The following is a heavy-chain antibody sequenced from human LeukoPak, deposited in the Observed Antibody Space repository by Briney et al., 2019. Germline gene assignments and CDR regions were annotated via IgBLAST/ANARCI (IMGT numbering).Heavy chain of an antibody. V-gene: IGHV3-21*01. J-gene: IGHJ3*02. CDR1: GFTFSGYS. D-gene: IGHD6-19*01. CDR2: ISSSSSYI. Sequence: GGSLRLSCAASGFTFSGYSMNWVRQAPGKGLEWVSSISSSSSYIYYADSVKGRFTISRDNAKNSLYLQMNSLRAEDTAVYYCARVGPSGSDAFDIWGQGTMVTVSS. CDR3: ARVGPSGSDAFDI.